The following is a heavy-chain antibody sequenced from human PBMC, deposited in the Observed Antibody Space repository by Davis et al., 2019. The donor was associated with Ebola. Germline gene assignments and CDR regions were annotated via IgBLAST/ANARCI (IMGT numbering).Heavy chain of an antibody. D-gene: IGHD1-7*01. CDR2: IYYTGST. CDR1: GASIGSYY. Sequence: MPSETLSPTCTVPGASIGSYYWSWIRQPPGKGLEWIGYIYYTGSTNYNPSLKSRVTISVDTSKNKFSLELRSVTAADTAVYYCARVSGTLSRWGQGTLVTVSS. CDR3: ARVSGTLSR. J-gene: IGHJ4*02. V-gene: IGHV4-59*01.